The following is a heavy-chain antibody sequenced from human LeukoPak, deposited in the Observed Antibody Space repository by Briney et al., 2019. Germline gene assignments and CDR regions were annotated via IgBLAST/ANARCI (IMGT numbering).Heavy chain of an antibody. CDR3: ARAATGSGRGSYYFDY. V-gene: IGHV4-31*02. CDR2: IYYSGST. Sequence: TWIRQHPGKGLEWIGYIYYSGSTYYNPSLKSRVTISVDTSKNQFSLKLSSVTAADTAVYYCARAATGSGRGSYYFDYWGQGTLVTVSS. D-gene: IGHD6-19*01. J-gene: IGHJ4*02.